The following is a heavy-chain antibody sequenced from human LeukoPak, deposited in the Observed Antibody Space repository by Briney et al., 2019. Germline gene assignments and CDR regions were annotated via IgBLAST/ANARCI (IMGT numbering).Heavy chain of an antibody. D-gene: IGHD1-26*01. CDR3: ARDPIVGATYVFDY. Sequence: PSETLSLTCAVYGGSFSGYYWSWIRQPPGKGLEWIGEINHSGSTNYNPSLKSRVTISVDTSKNQFSLKLSSVTAADTAVYYCARDPIVGATYVFDYWGQGTLVTVSS. CDR2: INHSGST. V-gene: IGHV4-34*01. CDR1: GGSFSGYY. J-gene: IGHJ4*02.